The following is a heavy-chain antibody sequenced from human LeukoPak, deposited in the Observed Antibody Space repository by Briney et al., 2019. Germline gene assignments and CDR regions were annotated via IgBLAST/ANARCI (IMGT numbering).Heavy chain of an antibody. V-gene: IGHV3-21*06. J-gene: IGHJ4*02. D-gene: IGHD6-19*01. CDR3: AREIVSSGCLDY. CDR2: ISSNSGYI. Sequence: GGSLRLSCAASDFAFYGYSMHWVRHAPGKGLEWISSISSNSGYIYYADSVKGRFTISRDNAKNSLYLQVTGLRVEGTALYYCAREIVSSGCLDYWGQGSLVTVSS. CDR1: DFAFYGYS.